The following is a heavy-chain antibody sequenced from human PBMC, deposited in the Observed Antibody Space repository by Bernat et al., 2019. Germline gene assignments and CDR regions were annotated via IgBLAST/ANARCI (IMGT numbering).Heavy chain of an antibody. V-gene: IGHV3-7*01. CDR1: GFTFSTYW. CDR3: ATRPRQPES. D-gene: IGHD6-13*01. CDR2: IKQDGSEK. Sequence: EVQLVESGGGLVQPGGSLRLSCTSSGFTFSTYWMTCVRQAPGKGLEWVASIKQDGSEKYYLESVKGRLTNSREKTKNSLYLEMNSLRGEETDVYYCATRPRQPESWGQGTLVTVSS. J-gene: IGHJ4*02.